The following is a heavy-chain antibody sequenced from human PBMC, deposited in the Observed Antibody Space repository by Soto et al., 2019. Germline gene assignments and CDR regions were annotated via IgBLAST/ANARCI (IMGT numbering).Heavy chain of an antibody. CDR2: INSDGSST. CDR3: ARDRRGGFDY. V-gene: IGHV3-74*01. J-gene: IGHJ4*02. Sequence: EVQLVESGGGLVQPGGSLRLSCAASGFTFSSYWMHWVRQAPGKGLVWVSRINSDGSSTSYADSYADSVKGRFTISRDNAKTTLYLQMNSLGAEDTAVYYCARDRRGGFDYWGQGTLVTVSS. D-gene: IGHD3-10*01. CDR1: GFTFSSYW.